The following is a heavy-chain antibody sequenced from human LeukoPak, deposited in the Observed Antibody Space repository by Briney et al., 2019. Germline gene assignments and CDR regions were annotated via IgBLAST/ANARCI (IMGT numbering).Heavy chain of an antibody. CDR1: GYTFTSYG. CDR2: ISAYNGNT. J-gene: IGHJ5*02. CDR3: ARDERGNWFDP. V-gene: IGHV1-18*01. Sequence: ASVKVSCKASGYTFTSYGISWVRQAPGQGLEWMGWISAYNGNTNYARKLQGRVTMTTDTSTTTAYMELRSLRSDDTAVYYCARDERGNWFDPWGQGTLVTVSS. D-gene: IGHD3-10*01.